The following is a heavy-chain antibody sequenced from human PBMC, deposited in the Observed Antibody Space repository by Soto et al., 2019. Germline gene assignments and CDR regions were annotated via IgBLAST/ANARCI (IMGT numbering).Heavy chain of an antibody. CDR2: ITSGSSYI. J-gene: IGHJ3*02. CDR1: GFTFSSYS. CDR3: ARDSYCTNGVCYSPGAFAI. D-gene: IGHD2-8*01. V-gene: IGHV3-21*01. Sequence: PGGSLRLSCAASGFTFSSYSMNWVRQTPGKGLEWVSSITSGSSYIYYADSVKGRFTISRDNAKNSLYLQMNSLRAEDTAVYHCARDSYCTNGVCYSPGAFAIWGQGTMVTVSS.